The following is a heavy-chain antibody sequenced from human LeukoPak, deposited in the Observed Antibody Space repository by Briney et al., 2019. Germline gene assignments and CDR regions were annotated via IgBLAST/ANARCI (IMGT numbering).Heavy chain of an antibody. Sequence: PSETLSLTCTVSGGSISSYYWSWIRQPPGKGLEWIGYIYYSGSTNYNPSLKSRVTISVDTSKNQFSLKLSSVTAADTAVYYCARGGRCSGGSCFYFDYWGQGTLVTVSS. CDR2: IYYSGST. CDR3: ARGGRCSGGSCFYFDY. D-gene: IGHD2-15*01. V-gene: IGHV4-59*01. J-gene: IGHJ4*02. CDR1: GGSISSYY.